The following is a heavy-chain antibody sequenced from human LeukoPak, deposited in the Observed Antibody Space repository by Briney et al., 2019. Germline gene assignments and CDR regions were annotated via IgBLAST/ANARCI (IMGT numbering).Heavy chain of an antibody. Sequence: SETLSLTCTVSGGSISSYYWSWLRQPPGKGLEWLGYIYYSGSTNYNPSLKSRVTISVDTSKNQFSLKLSSVTAADTAVYYCARLKLLAYCGGDCYSQYFDLWGRGTLVTVSS. CDR1: GGSISSYY. D-gene: IGHD2-21*02. V-gene: IGHV4-59*08. CDR3: ARLKLLAYCGGDCYSQYFDL. CDR2: IYYSGST. J-gene: IGHJ2*01.